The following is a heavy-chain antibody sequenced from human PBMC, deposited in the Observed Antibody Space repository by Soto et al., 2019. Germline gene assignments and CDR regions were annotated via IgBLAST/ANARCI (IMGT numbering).Heavy chain of an antibody. D-gene: IGHD5-18*01. CDR3: ARHKAMVSDFEY. Sequence: PGESLKISCKGSGYSFANSWITWVRQMPGKGLEWMGRIDPSDSYTNYGPSFQGHVTISADKSISTAYLQWSSLKASDTAMYYCARHKAMVSDFEYWGQGTLVTVSS. CDR2: IDPSDSYT. J-gene: IGHJ4*02. CDR1: GYSFANSW. V-gene: IGHV5-10-1*01.